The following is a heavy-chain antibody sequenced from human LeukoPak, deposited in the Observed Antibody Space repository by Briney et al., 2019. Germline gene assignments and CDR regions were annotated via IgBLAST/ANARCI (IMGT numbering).Heavy chain of an antibody. J-gene: IGHJ4*02. CDR2: IYYSGST. CDR3: ARVGPYYYDSSGYFDY. CDR1: GGSISSYY. D-gene: IGHD3-22*01. Sequence: SETLSLTCTVSGGSISSYYWSWIRQPPGKGLEWIGYIYYSGSTNYNPSLQSRVPISVDTSKNQFSLKLSSVTAADTAVYYCARVGPYYYDSSGYFDYWGQGTLVTVSS. V-gene: IGHV4-59*01.